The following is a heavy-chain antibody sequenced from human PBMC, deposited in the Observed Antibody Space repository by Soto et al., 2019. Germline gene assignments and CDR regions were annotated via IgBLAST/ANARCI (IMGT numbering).Heavy chain of an antibody. CDR2: IYHSGST. J-gene: IGHJ4*02. CDR3: ARVYNWNYYLDY. V-gene: IGHV4-30-2*01. CDR1: GGSISSGGYS. D-gene: IGHD1-7*01. Sequence: NPSETLSLTCAVSGGSISSGGYSWSWIRQPPGKGLEWIGYIYHSGSTYYNPSLKSRVTISVDRSKNQFSLKLSSVTAADTAVYYCARVYNWNYYLDYWGQGTLVTVSS.